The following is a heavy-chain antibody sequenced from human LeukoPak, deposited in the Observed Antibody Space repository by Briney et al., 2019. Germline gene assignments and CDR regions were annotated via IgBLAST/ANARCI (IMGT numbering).Heavy chain of an antibody. CDR2: IYYSGST. CDR1: GGSISSGGYY. CDR3: ARVVAQHRWGNWFDP. J-gene: IGHJ5*02. D-gene: IGHD3-16*01. V-gene: IGHV4-31*03. Sequence: SETLSLTCTVSGGSISSGGYYWSWLRQHPGKGLEWIGYIYYSGSTYYNPSLKSRVTISVDTSKNQFSLKLSSVTAADTAVYYCARVVAQHRWGNWFDPWGQGTLVTVSS.